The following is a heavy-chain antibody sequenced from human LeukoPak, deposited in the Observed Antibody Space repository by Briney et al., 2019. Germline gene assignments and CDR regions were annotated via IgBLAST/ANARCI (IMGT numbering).Heavy chain of an antibody. CDR2: IKFDGSLA. CDR1: GFTFSTYW. J-gene: IGHJ2*01. CDR3: VTGHCDSRMYFDL. V-gene: IGHV3-74*01. D-gene: IGHD2/OR15-2a*01. Sequence: PGGSLRLSCTASGFTFSTYWIHWVRQAPGKGLVWVSQIKFDGSLASYADSVKGRFAISRDNAKNTLYLQMNSLGTEDPAVYYCVTGHCDSRMYFDLWGRGTLVTVSS.